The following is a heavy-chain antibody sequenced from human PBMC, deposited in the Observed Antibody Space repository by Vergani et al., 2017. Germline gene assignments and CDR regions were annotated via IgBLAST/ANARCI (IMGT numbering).Heavy chain of an antibody. CDR2: ISDSGGST. CDR1: GFSFSIYA. D-gene: IGHD1-14*01. J-gene: IGHJ6*03. CDR3: AKPDEVGYYYYYMDV. Sequence: EVQLLESGGGLVQPGGSLRLSCAASGFSFSIYAMSWVRQAPGKGLEWVSAISDSGGSTYYADSVKGRFTISRDNSKNTLFLQMNSLRAEDTAAYYCAKPDEVGYYYYYMDVWGKGP. V-gene: IGHV3-23*01.